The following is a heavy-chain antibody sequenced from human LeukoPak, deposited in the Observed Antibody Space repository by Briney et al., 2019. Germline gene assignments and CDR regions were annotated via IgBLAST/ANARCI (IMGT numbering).Heavy chain of an antibody. CDR2: VHLDGRT. CDR3: AREGGFYRPLDY. Sequence: SSETLSLTCGVSGGSVINTNWWTWVRQPPGKGLEWIGEVHLDGRTNYNPSLESRLTMSVDVSENQVSLKLTYVTAADTAVYYCAREGGFYRPLDYSGQGTLVTVSS. J-gene: IGHJ4*02. V-gene: IGHV4-4*02. D-gene: IGHD3-3*01. CDR1: GGSVINTNW.